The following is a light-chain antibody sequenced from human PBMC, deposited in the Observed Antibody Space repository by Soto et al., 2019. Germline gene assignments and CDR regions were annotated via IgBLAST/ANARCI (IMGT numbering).Light chain of an antibody. J-gene: IGKJ4*01. CDR1: QSVSSY. V-gene: IGKV3-11*01. Sequence: EIVLTQSPATLSLSPGERATLSCRASQSVSSYLAWYQQKPGQAPRLLIYDASNRATGIPARFSGSGSGTDFPLTISSLEPEDFAVYYCQQRSNWPPFPLTFGGGTKVEIK. CDR3: QQRSNWPPFPLT. CDR2: DAS.